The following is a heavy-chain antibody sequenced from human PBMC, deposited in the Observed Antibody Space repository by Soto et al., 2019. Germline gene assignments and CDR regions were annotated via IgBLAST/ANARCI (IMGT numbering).Heavy chain of an antibody. Sequence: VGSLRLSCAASGFTVSSNYMSWVRQAPGKGLEWVSVIYSGGSTYYADSVKGRFTISRDNSKNTLYLQMSSLRAEDTAVYYCASASTAAGYYYYGMDVWGQGTTVTVSS. CDR2: IYSGGST. D-gene: IGHD6-13*01. V-gene: IGHV3-53*01. CDR1: GFTVSSNY. CDR3: ASASTAAGYYYYGMDV. J-gene: IGHJ6*02.